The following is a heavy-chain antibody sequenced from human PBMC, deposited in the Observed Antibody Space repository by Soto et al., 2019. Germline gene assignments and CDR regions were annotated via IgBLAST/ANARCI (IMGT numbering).Heavy chain of an antibody. V-gene: IGHV1-8*01. Sequence: ASVKVSCKASGYTFTSYDINWVRQATGQGLEWMGWMNPNSGNTGYAQKFQGRVTMTRNTSISTAYMELSSLRSEDTAVYYCARESYYVRAFDIWGQGTMVTVSS. CDR3: ARESYYVRAFDI. D-gene: IGHD3-10*02. CDR1: GYTFTSYD. CDR2: MNPNSGNT. J-gene: IGHJ3*02.